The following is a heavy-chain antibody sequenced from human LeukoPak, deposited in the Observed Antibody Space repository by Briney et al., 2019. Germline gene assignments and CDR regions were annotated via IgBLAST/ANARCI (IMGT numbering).Heavy chain of an antibody. Sequence: ASVKVSCKASGYTFTSYYMHWVRQAPGQGLEWMGIINPSGGSTGYAQKFQGRVTMTRDTSTSTVYMELSSLRSEDTAVYYCARSVIAAAALDYWGQGTLVTVSS. V-gene: IGHV1-46*01. CDR1: GYTFTSYY. CDR2: INPSGGST. D-gene: IGHD6-13*01. J-gene: IGHJ4*02. CDR3: ARSVIAAAALDY.